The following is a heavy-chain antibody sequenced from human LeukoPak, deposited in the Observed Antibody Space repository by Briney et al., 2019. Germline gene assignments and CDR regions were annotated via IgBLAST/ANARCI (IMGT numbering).Heavy chain of an antibody. CDR3: AKDRGY. Sequence: GGSLRLSCAASGFTFSTFPMTWVRQAPGKGLEWVSAISGSGDTTYSADYVKGRFTISRDNSKNTLYLQMNSLRAEDTAVYYCAKDRGYWGQGTLVTVSS. CDR2: ISGSGDTT. D-gene: IGHD5-24*01. CDR1: GFTFSTFP. V-gene: IGHV3-23*01. J-gene: IGHJ4*02.